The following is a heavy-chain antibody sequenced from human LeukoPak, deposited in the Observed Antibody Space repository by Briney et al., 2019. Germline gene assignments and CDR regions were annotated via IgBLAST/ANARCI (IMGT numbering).Heavy chain of an antibody. CDR3: ARVGRGCSSIRCYWEDWFDP. Sequence: GASVKVSCTASGYSFTNYGITWIREAPGQGPEWLGWISGYNANAHYAQNVQGRVTLTTDTSTNTAYMELRGLTSDDTAMYYCARVGRGCSSIRCYWEDWFDPWGQGTLVIVSS. CDR2: ISGYNANA. V-gene: IGHV1-18*01. D-gene: IGHD2-2*01. CDR1: GYSFTNYG. J-gene: IGHJ5*02.